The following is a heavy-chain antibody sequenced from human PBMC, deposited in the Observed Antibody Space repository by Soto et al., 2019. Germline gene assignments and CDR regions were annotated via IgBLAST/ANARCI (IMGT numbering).Heavy chain of an antibody. Sequence: PSETLSLTCTVSGGSISSGGYYWSWIRQHPGKGLEWIGYIYYSGSTYYNPSLKSRVTISVDTSKNQFSLKLSSVTAADTAVYYCAREVGYSNYFDYWGQGTLVTVSS. D-gene: IGHD2-21*01. V-gene: IGHV4-31*03. CDR3: AREVGYSNYFDY. CDR2: IYYSGST. J-gene: IGHJ4*02. CDR1: GGSISSGGYY.